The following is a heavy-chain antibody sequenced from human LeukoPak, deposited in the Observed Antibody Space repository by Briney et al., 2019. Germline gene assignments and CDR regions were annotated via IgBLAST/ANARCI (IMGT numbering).Heavy chain of an antibody. CDR2: INPNSGGT. J-gene: IGHJ6*03. CDR3: ARDGQYYYDSSGYSDYYYMDV. Sequence: GASVKVSCKASGYTFTGYYMHWVRQAPGQGLEWMGWINPNSGGTNYAQKFQGRVTMTRDTSISTAYMELSRLRSDDTAVYYCARDGQYYYDSSGYSDYYYMDVWGNGTTVTISS. D-gene: IGHD3-22*01. CDR1: GYTFTGYY. V-gene: IGHV1-2*02.